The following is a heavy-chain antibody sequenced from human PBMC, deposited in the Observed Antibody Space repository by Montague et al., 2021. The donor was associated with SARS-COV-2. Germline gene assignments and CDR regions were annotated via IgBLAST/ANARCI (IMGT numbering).Heavy chain of an antibody. CDR1: GDSDSSNIAA. CDR2: TYYRSKWYN. J-gene: IGHJ4*02. Sequence: CAISGDSDSSNIAAWNWIRQSPSRGLEWLGGTYYRSKWYNDYAVSVRSRITISPDTSKNQFSLQLNSVTPEDTAVYYCTQERGPGRTTWHYFDYWGQGTLVTVSS. D-gene: IGHD1-14*01. CDR3: TQERGPGRTTWHYFDY. V-gene: IGHV6-1*01.